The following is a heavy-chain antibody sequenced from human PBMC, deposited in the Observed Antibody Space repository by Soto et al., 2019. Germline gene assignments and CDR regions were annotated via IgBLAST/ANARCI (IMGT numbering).Heavy chain of an antibody. V-gene: IGHV4-31*03. D-gene: IGHD3-22*01. CDR3: ARITMMLRDFDY. CDR1: GGSISSGGYY. CDR2: IYYSGST. J-gene: IGHJ4*02. Sequence: SETLSLTCTVSGGSISSGGYYWSWIRQHPGKGLEWIGYIYYSGSTYYNPSLKSRVTISVDTSKNQFSLKLSSVTAADTAVYYCARITMMLRDFDYWGQGTLVTVSS.